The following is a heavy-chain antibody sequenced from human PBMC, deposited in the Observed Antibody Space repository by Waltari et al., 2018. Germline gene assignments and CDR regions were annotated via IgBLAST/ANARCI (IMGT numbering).Heavy chain of an antibody. CDR2: DWGMSRNSGDSDN. J-gene: IGHJ3*02. V-gene: IGHV5-51*03. CDR3: GAQGERGDDLDAFDI. Sequence: EVQLLQFRPVVSRPGESLQVSCQGSGYRSTSYSIGCVRQIPVKRLEGKGLDWGMSRNSGDSDNTYSQTVRGHITREDDKNILYVHMNGSSPKATDMSMCYRGAQGERGDDLDAFDIWGQGTMVTVSS. CDR1: GYRSTSYS. D-gene: IGHD5-12*01.